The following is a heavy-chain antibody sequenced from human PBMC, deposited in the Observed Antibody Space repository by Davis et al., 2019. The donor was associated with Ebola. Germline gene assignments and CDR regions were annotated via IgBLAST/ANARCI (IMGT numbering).Heavy chain of an antibody. J-gene: IGHJ4*02. CDR1: GFTFDDYA. CDR3: AKGQVGAVAGTPIDY. V-gene: IGHV3-9*01. Sequence: SLKISCAASGFTFDDYAMHWVRQAPGKGLEWVSGISWNSGSIGYADSVKGRFTISRDNAKNSLYLQMNSLRAEDTALYYCAKGQVGAVAGTPIDYWGQGTLVTVSS. D-gene: IGHD6-19*01. CDR2: ISWNSGSI.